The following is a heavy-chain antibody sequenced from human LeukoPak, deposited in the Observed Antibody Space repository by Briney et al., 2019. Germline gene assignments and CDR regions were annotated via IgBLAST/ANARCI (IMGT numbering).Heavy chain of an antibody. CDR3: TSSGSRWDYFDY. V-gene: IGHV3-15*05. J-gene: IGHJ4*02. D-gene: IGHD4-23*01. CDR2: IKTRPEGGTT. CDR1: GFTFNKAW. Sequence: GGSLRLSCAASGFTFNKAWMIWVRQAPGKGLEWVARIKTRPEGGTTDYAAPVKGSFTISRDDSKDTLYLQMNSLKTDDTAVYYCTSSGSRWDYFDYWGQGTLATVSS.